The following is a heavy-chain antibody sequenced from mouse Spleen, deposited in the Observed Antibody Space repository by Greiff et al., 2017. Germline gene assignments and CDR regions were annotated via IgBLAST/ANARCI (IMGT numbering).Heavy chain of an antibody. CDR3: TRWDPDWFAY. J-gene: IGHJ3*01. CDR1: GYTFTDYE. V-gene: IGHV1-15*01. CDR2: IDPETGGT. D-gene: IGHD4-1*01. Sequence: QVQLQQSGAELVRPGASVTLSCKASGYTFTDYEMHWVKQTPVHGLEWIGAIDPETGGTAYNQKFKGKAILTADKSSSTAYMELRSLTSEDSAVYYCTRWDPDWFAYWGQGTLVTVSA.